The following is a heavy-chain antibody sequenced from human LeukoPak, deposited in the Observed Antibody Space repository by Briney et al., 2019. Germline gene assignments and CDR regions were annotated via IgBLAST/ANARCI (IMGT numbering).Heavy chain of an antibody. V-gene: IGHV4-34*01. CDR1: GGSFSGYY. D-gene: IGHD6-13*01. Sequence: PSETLSLTCAVYGGSFSGYYWSWIRQPPGKGLEWIGEINHSGSTNYNPSLKSRVTISVDTSKNQFSLKLSSVTAADTVVYYCASGEIAAAGYFQHWGQGTLVTVSS. CDR3: ASGEIAAAGYFQH. CDR2: INHSGST. J-gene: IGHJ1*01.